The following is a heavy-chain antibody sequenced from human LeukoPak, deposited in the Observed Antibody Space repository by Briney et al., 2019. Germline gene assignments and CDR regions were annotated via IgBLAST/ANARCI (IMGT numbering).Heavy chain of an antibody. V-gene: IGHV3-20*01. CDR1: GFTFDDYG. CDR3: ARHYYDSSGERRYFDY. D-gene: IGHD3-22*01. J-gene: IGHJ4*02. Sequence: PGGSLRLSCAASGFTFDDYGMSWVRHAPGKGLEWVSGINWNGGSTGYADSVKGRFTISRDNAKNSLYLQMNSLRAEDTALYHCARHYYDSSGERRYFDYWGQGTLVTVSS. CDR2: INWNGGST.